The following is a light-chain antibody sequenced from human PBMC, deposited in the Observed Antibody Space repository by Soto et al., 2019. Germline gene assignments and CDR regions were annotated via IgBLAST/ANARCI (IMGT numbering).Light chain of an antibody. Sequence: DIQVTQSPSSLSPSVGDRVTITCRASQGISNGLSWYQKKPGKAPKLLIYAAASLQSGVPSRFSGSGSGTDFTLTISSLQPEAFATYYCQQSYSTLRITFGQGTRLEIK. CDR1: QGISNG. CDR2: AAA. V-gene: IGKV1-39*01. J-gene: IGKJ5*01. CDR3: QQSYSTLRIT.